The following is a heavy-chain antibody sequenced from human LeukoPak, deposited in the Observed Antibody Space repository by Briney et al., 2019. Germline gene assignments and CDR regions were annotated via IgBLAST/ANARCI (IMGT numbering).Heavy chain of an antibody. CDR3: AKRGGYETMAAFDY. J-gene: IGHJ4*02. CDR1: GFTFSSYA. V-gene: IGHV3-23*01. CDR2: ISGSGGTT. D-gene: IGHD3-16*01. Sequence: GGSLRLSCAASGFTFSSYAMSWVRQAPGKGLEWVSAISGSGGTTYYADSVKGRFTISRDNSKNTLYLQMSSLRAEDPAVYYCAKRGGYETMAAFDYWGQGTLVTVSS.